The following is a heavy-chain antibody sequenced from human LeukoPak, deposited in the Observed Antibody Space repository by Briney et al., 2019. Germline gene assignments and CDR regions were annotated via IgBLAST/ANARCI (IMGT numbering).Heavy chain of an antibody. D-gene: IGHD2-2*01. J-gene: IGHJ6*02. Sequence: SQTLSLTCTVSGGSISSGGYYWSWIRQLPGKGLEWIGYIYYSGSTYYNPSLKSRVTISVDTSKNQFSLKLSSVTAADTAVYYCARDLIVVVPAATYYYGIDVWGQGTTVTVSS. CDR2: IYYSGST. CDR3: ARDLIVVVPAATYYYGIDV. CDR1: GGSISSGGYY. V-gene: IGHV4-31*03.